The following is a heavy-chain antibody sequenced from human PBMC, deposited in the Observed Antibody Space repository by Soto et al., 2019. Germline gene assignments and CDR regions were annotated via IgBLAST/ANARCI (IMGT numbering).Heavy chain of an antibody. D-gene: IGHD6-13*01. V-gene: IGHV4-59*01. CDR3: ARAPNLIAAAGPQVFFDY. CDR2: IYYSGST. CDR1: GGSISSYY. J-gene: IGHJ4*02. Sequence: PSETLSLTCTVSGGSISSYYWSWIRQPPGKGLEWIGYIYYSGSTNYNPSLKSRVTISVDTSKNQFSLKLSSVTAADTAVYYCARAPNLIAAAGPQVFFDYWGQGTLVTVSS.